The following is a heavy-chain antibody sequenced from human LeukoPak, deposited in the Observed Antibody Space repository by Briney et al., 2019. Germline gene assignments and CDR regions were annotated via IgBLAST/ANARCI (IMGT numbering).Heavy chain of an antibody. CDR3: ARLMGLRFLEWSFDP. CDR2: IYPGDSDT. J-gene: IGHJ5*02. D-gene: IGHD3-3*01. CDR1: GYSFTSYW. V-gene: IGHV5-51*01. Sequence: KHGESLKISCKGSGYSFTSYWIGWVRQMPGKGLEWMGIIYPGDSDTRYSPSFQGQVTISADKSISTAYLQWSSLKASDTAMYYCARLMGLRFLEWSFDPWGQGTLVTVSS.